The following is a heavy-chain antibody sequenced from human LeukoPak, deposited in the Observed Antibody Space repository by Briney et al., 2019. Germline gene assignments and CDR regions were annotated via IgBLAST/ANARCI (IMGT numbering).Heavy chain of an antibody. CDR1: GFTFSSYA. Sequence: PGGSLRPSCAASGFTFSSYAMSWVRQAPGKGLEWVSAISGSGGSTYYADSVKGRFTISRDNSKNTLYLQMNSLRAEDTAVYYCAKDSFPYYYDSSGYPYYDYWGQGTLATVSS. V-gene: IGHV3-23*01. CDR3: AKDSFPYYYDSSGYPYYDY. J-gene: IGHJ4*02. D-gene: IGHD3-22*01. CDR2: ISGSGGST.